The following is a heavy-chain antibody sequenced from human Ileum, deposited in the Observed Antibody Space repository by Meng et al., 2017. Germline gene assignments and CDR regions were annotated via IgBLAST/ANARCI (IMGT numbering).Heavy chain of an antibody. CDR2: AST. CDR1: GGSVSSDGFQ. D-gene: IGHD7-27*01. J-gene: IGHJ4*02. Sequence: QGPLRESGPGLGRPAETLSLICTVSGGSVSSDGFQWGWVRQPPGKGLEWIGYASTNYNPSLKSRVTISLDTSKNQFSLELSSVTAADTAVYYCARDHWGSLDYWGQGILVTVSS. CDR3: ARDHWGSLDY. V-gene: IGHV4-61*08.